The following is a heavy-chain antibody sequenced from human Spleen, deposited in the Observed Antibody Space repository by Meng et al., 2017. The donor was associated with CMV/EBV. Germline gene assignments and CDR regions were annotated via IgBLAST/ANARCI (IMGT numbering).Heavy chain of an antibody. CDR1: GFSFSTYV. V-gene: IGHV3-30-3*01. CDR2: ISYDGATE. Sequence: GESLKISCAASGFSFSTYVMHWVRQAPGKGLEWVATISYDGATENYVDFVKGRFTISRDNSKNSLYLQMNSLRSEDTALYYCVRESRYCSSTTCYMMDYWGQGTLVTVSS. J-gene: IGHJ4*02. CDR3: VRESRYCSSTTCYMMDY. D-gene: IGHD2-2*02.